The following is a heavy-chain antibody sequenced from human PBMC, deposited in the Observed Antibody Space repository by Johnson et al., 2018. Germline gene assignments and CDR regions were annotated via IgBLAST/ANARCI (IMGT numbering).Heavy chain of an antibody. V-gene: IGHV3-21*01. Sequence: VQLVESGGGLVKPGGSLRLSCAASGFTFSSYSMNWVRQAPGKGLEWVSSISSGSSYMYYADSVKGRFTISRDNAKNPLYLQMNSLRAEDTAVYYCARSQAVQHWGQGTLVTVSS. CDR2: ISSGSSYM. CDR3: ARSQAVQH. CDR1: GFTFSSYS. J-gene: IGHJ1*01.